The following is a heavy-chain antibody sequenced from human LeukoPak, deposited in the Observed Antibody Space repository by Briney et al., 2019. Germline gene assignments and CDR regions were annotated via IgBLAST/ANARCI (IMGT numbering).Heavy chain of an antibody. Sequence: SETLSLTCAVYGGSFSGYYWSWIRQPPGKGLGWIGEINHSGSTNYNPSLKSRVTISVDTSKNQFSLKLSSVTAADTAVYYCARRSNWFDPWGQGTLVTVSS. CDR1: GGSFSGYY. CDR2: INHSGST. CDR3: ARRSNWFDP. V-gene: IGHV4-34*01. J-gene: IGHJ5*02.